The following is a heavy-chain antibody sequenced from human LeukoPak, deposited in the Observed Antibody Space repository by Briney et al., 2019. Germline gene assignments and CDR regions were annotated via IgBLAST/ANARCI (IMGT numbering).Heavy chain of an antibody. V-gene: IGHV4-34*01. Sequence: SETLSLTCAVYGGSFSNYYWSWIRQSPGKGLEWIGEINQSGTTKYNPSLESRATMSMDTSKNQFSLKLTSVTAADTAVYYCARENWHFDLWGRGTLVTVSS. J-gene: IGHJ2*01. CDR3: ARENWHFDL. CDR2: INQSGTT. CDR1: GGSFSNYY.